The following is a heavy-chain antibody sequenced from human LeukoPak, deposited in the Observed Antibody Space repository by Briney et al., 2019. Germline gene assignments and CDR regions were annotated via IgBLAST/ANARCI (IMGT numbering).Heavy chain of an antibody. CDR2: LYIGGNT. D-gene: IGHD5-18*01. CDR3: TTAAGYNYGQY. J-gene: IGHJ4*02. Sequence: GGSLRLSCAASGLTVSSNYMNWVRQAPGKGLEWVSALYIGGNTYYADSVRGRFTISRDNSKSTLYLQMNSLRAEDTAIYYCTTAAGYNYGQYWGQGTLVTVSS. CDR1: GLTVSSNY. V-gene: IGHV3-53*01.